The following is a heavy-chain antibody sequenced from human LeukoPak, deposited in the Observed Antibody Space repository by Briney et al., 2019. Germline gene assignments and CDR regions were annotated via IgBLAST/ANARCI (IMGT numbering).Heavy chain of an antibody. CDR1: GFTFRSHW. V-gene: IGHV3-7*01. CDR3: ARKDLEAYWYFDL. CDR2: IREDGSET. D-gene: IGHD3-16*01. J-gene: IGHJ2*01. Sequence: GGSLRLSCAASGFTFRSHWMNWVRQAPGKGLEWVANIREDGSETYYVDSVKGRFTISRDNAKNSLILQMDSLRVDDTAVYHCARKDLEAYWYFDLWGRGTLVTVSS.